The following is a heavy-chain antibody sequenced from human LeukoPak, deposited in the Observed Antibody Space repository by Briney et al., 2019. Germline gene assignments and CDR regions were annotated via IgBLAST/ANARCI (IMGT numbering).Heavy chain of an antibody. V-gene: IGHV1-69*05. CDR1: GGTFSSYA. J-gene: IGHJ4*02. CDR2: IIPIFGTA. Sequence: SVKVSCKASGGTFSSYAISWVRQAPGQGLEWMGGIIPIFGTANYAQKFQGRVTITTDESTSTAYMELSSLRSEDTAVYYCARHNRRDGYNLYNYWGQGTLVTVSS. D-gene: IGHD5-24*01. CDR3: ARHNRRDGYNLYNY.